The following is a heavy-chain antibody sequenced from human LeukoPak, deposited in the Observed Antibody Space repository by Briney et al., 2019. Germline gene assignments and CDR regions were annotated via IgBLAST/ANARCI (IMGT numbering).Heavy chain of an antibody. Sequence: ASLKGSRKRSVYTFSSYDINWVRHTTGQGLEWVGWMNPNSGNTGDAQKFQRGVTMTKNTSISTAYMELSSLRSEDTAVYYCARGHRRGNSGYDSLDPWGQGTLVTVSS. D-gene: IGHD5-12*01. CDR2: MNPNSGNT. CDR3: ARGHRRGNSGYDSLDP. V-gene: IGHV1-8*01. CDR1: VYTFSSYD. J-gene: IGHJ5*02.